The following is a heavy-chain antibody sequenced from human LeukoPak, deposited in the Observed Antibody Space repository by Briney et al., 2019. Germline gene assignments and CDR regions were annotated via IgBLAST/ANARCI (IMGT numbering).Heavy chain of an antibody. J-gene: IGHJ4*02. CDR2: ISSSSSYI. CDR1: GFTFSSYS. CDR3: ARDYSSSSGALDY. D-gene: IGHD6-6*01. Sequence: GSLRLSCAASGFTFSSYSMNWVRQAPGKGLEWVSSISSSSSYIYYADSVKGRFTISRDNAKNSLYLQMNSLRAEDTAVYYCARDYSSSSGALDYWGQGTLVTVSS. V-gene: IGHV3-21*01.